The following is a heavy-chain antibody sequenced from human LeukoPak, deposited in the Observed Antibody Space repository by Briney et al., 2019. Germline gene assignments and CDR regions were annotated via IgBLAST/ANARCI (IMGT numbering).Heavy chain of an antibody. J-gene: IGHJ6*02. V-gene: IGHV1-8*01. D-gene: IGHD2-2*01. CDR1: GYTFTSYD. CDR3: ARVAHRAYCSSTSCYPYYYGMDV. Sequence: ASVKVSCKASGYTFTSYDINWVRQAAAQGLEWMGWMNPNSGNTGYAQKFQGRVTMTRNTSISTAYMELSSLRSEDTAVYYCARVAHRAYCSSTSCYPYYYGMDVWGQGTTVTVSS. CDR2: MNPNSGNT.